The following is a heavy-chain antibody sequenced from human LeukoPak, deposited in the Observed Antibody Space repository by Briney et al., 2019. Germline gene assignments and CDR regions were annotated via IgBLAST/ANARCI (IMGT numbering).Heavy chain of an antibody. Sequence: GSLRLSCAASGLTLSSYWMHWVRQAPGKGLVWVSHINTDGTATTYADSVKGRFTISRDNAKNTLYLQMNSLRAEDTAVYYCVRDSILSFDYWGQGALVILSS. V-gene: IGHV3-74*01. CDR3: VRDSILSFDY. CDR1: GLTLSSYW. J-gene: IGHJ4*02. CDR2: INTDGTAT.